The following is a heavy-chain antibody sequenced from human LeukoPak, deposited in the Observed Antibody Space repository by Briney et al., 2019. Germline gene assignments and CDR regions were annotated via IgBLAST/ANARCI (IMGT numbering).Heavy chain of an antibody. D-gene: IGHD6-25*01. CDR1: GSSMSSYY. J-gene: IGHJ4*02. CDR3: ASSAAAPLDS. CDR2: IYYSGST. V-gene: IGHV4-59*03. Sequence: SETLSLTCTVSGSSMSSYYWSWIRQPPGKGLEWVGFIYYSGSTKYNPSLKSRVTISLDTSKNQFSLKVSSVTAADTAVYCCASSAAAPLDSWGQGSLVTVSS.